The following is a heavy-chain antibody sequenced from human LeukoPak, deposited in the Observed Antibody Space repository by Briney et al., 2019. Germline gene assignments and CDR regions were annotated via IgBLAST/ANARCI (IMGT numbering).Heavy chain of an antibody. CDR3: ARRRYYDSTGYLD. J-gene: IGHJ1*01. D-gene: IGHD3-22*01. CDR1: GGYISSSSYY. V-gene: IGHV4-39*01. Sequence: SETLSLTCTVSGGYISSSSYYWGWVRQPPGKGLEWIGDIYYSGRTYYSSSLKSRLTISLDTSKNQFSLKVNSVTASDTAVYYGARRRYYDSTGYLDWGQGTLVSISP. CDR2: IYYSGRT.